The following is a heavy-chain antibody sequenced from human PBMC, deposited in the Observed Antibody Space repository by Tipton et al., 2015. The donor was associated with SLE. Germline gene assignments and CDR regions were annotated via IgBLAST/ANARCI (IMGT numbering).Heavy chain of an antibody. J-gene: IGHJ4*02. Sequence: SLRLSCAASGFAFSTHSMSWVRQAPGKGLEWVSSITSNGKYVYYADSVKGRFTISRDNAKNLLYLQTSSLRAEDTAVYYCTPLRHYDYISGLDYWGQGTLVTVSS. CDR1: GFAFSTHS. V-gene: IGHV3-21*03. CDR3: TPLRHYDYISGLDY. D-gene: IGHD3-16*01. CDR2: ITSNGKYV.